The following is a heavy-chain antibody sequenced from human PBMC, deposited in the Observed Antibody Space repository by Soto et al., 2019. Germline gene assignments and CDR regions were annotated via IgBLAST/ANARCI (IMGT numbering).Heavy chain of an antibody. V-gene: IGHV1-46*01. CDR1: GYTFTSYY. D-gene: IGHD3-10*01. Sequence: ASVKVSCKASGYTFTSYYMHWVRQAPGQGLEWMGIINPSGGSTSYAQKFQGRVTMTRDKSTSTVYMELSSLRSEDTAVYYCARDLYYGSGDINWFDPWGQGTLVTVSS. CDR3: ARDLYYGSGDINWFDP. CDR2: INPSGGST. J-gene: IGHJ5*02.